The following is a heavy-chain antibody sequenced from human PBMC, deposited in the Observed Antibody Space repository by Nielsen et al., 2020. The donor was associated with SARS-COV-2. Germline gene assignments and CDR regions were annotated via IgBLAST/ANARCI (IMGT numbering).Heavy chain of an antibody. CDR2: IYYSGST. D-gene: IGHD3-3*01. V-gene: IGHV4-31*03. CDR3: AREPQGFWSANGLDV. J-gene: IGHJ6*02. Sequence: SKTLSLTCTVSGGSISSGGYYWSWIRQHPGKGLEWIGYIYYSGSTYYNPSLKSRVTISVDTSKNQFSLKLSSVTAADTAVYYCAREPQGFWSANGLDVWGQGTTVTVSS. CDR1: GGSISSGGYY.